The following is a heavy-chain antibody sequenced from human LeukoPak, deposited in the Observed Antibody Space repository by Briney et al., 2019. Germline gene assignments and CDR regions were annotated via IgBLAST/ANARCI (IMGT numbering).Heavy chain of an antibody. CDR1: GFTFSNYV. Sequence: PGGSLRLSCAASGFTFSNYVVTWVRQAPGKGLEWVSAISGSGGSTYYADSVKGRFTISRDNSKNTLYLQMNSLRAEDTAVYYCANLPAASGYWGQGTLVTVSS. D-gene: IGHD2-2*01. CDR2: ISGSGGST. J-gene: IGHJ4*02. CDR3: ANLPAASGY. V-gene: IGHV3-23*01.